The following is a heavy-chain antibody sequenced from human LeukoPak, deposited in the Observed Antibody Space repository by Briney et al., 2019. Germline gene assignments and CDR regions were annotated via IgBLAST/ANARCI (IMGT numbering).Heavy chain of an antibody. CDR1: GGSISSGGYY. J-gene: IGHJ4*02. Sequence: SETLSLTCTVSGGSISSGGYYWRWIRQHPGKGLEWIGYIYYSGSTYYNPSLKSRVTISVDTSKNQFSLKLSSVTAADTAVYYCARDPGPWLGTRRGCSGGSCHPDWGQGTLVTVSS. CDR2: IYYSGST. V-gene: IGHV4-31*03. CDR3: ARDPGPWLGTRRGCSGGSCHPD. D-gene: IGHD2-15*01.